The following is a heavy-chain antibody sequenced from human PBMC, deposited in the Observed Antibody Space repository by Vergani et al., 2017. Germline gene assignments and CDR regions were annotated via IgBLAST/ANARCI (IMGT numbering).Heavy chain of an antibody. CDR2: ISGSGGST. CDR1: GFTFSSYA. D-gene: IGHD2-2*02. J-gene: IGHJ3*02. CDR3: AKVLVPAAIRDDAFDI. V-gene: IGHV3-23*01. Sequence: EVQLLESGGGLVQPGGSLRLPCAASGFTFSSYAMSWVRQAPGKGLEWVSAISGSGGSTYYADSVKGRFTISRDNSKNTLYLQMNSLRAEDTAVYYCAKVLVPAAIRDDAFDIWGQGTMVTVSS.